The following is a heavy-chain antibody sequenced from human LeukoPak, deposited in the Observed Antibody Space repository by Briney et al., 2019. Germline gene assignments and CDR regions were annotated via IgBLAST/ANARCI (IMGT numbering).Heavy chain of an antibody. CDR1: GFTFRSYS. D-gene: IGHD1-26*01. Sequence: ESGGSLRLSCAASGFTFRSYSMNWVRQAPWKGLEWVSSISSSSSYIYYADSVKGRFTISRDNAKNSLYLQMNSLRAEDTAVYYCARERPFRIVGATDYWGQGTLVTVSS. V-gene: IGHV3-21*01. CDR3: ARERPFRIVGATDY. CDR2: ISSSSSYI. J-gene: IGHJ4*02.